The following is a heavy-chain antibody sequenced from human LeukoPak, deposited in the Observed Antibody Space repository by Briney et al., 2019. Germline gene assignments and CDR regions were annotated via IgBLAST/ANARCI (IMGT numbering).Heavy chain of an antibody. CDR3: AREGLLCGGDCYRDAFDI. CDR1: GGSISSYY. D-gene: IGHD2-21*02. CDR2: YYYSWSF. J-gene: IGHJ3*02. V-gene: IGHV4-59*01. Sequence: ADTLSLTCTVSGGSISSYYWSWIRQPPGKGLEWIGYYYYSWSFNHNASLKSRVTISVDTSKNQISLRLNSVTAADTAVYYCAREGLLCGGDCYRDAFDIWGQGTMVTVSS.